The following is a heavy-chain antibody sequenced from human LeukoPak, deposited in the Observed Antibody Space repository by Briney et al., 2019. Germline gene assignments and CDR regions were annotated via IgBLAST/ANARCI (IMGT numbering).Heavy chain of an antibody. CDR3: ACHSGYDYFFDY. CDR1: GGSISSGGYS. Sequence: PSETLSLTCAVSGGSISSGGYSWSWIRQPPGKGLEWIGFIYHSGGTFYNPSLKSRVTISVDRSKNQFSLKLSSVTAADTAVYYCACHSGYDYFFDYWGQGTLVTVSS. V-gene: IGHV4-30-2*02. J-gene: IGHJ4*02. D-gene: IGHD5-12*01. CDR2: IYHSGGT.